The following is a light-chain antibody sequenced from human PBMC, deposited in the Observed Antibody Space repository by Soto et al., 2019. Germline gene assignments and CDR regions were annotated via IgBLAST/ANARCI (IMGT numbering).Light chain of an antibody. J-gene: IGKJ3*01. CDR1: QTISTY. Sequence: DIQMTQTPSSLSASVGDRVTITCRARQTISTYLNWYQQKPGKAPKLLIHAASSVQSGVPSRFSGSGSGTDFTLTISSLQPEDFATYYCQQSYRAPLTFGPGTKVDNK. CDR2: AAS. CDR3: QQSYRAPLT. V-gene: IGKV1-39*01.